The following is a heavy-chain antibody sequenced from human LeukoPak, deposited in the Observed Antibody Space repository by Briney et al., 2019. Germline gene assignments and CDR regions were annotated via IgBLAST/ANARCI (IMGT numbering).Heavy chain of an antibody. Sequence: GRSLRLSCAASGFTFDDYAMHWVRQAPGKGLEGGSGISWNSGGIVYADSVKGRFTISRDNAKNSLYLQMNSLRPEDTAVYYCASTCSGGSCYDVAADYWGQGTLVTVSS. V-gene: IGHV3-9*01. CDR2: ISWNSGGI. CDR1: GFTFDDYA. J-gene: IGHJ4*02. D-gene: IGHD2-15*01. CDR3: ASTCSGGSCYDVAADY.